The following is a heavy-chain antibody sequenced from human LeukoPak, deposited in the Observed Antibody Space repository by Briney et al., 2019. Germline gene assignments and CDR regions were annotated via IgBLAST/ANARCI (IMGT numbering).Heavy chain of an antibody. J-gene: IGHJ3*01. CDR3: ARLLDNDISGDPDTFDV. CDR1: GGSLSGHY. CDR2: VSYTGRT. V-gene: IGHV4-59*11. Sequence: SETLSLTCTVPGGSLSGHYWSWIRQPPGKRLEWIGYVSYTGRTKYNPSLQSRVTISIDTSKRQLSLKLTSVTSADTAVYSCARLLDNDISGDPDTFDVWGQGTTVIVSS. D-gene: IGHD3-22*01.